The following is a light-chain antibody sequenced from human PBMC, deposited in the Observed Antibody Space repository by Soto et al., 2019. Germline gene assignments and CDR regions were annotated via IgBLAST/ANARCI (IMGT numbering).Light chain of an antibody. V-gene: IGKV3D-15*01. CDR1: QSISIN. J-gene: IGKJ5*01. Sequence: EIVLTQSPGTLSVSPGDRVTLSCRASQSISINLAWYQHKPGQAPRLLIHGASTRATGVPARISGSGSGTEFTLTISSLQSEDFAVYYCQQYNNWPITFGQGTRLEI. CDR2: GAS. CDR3: QQYNNWPIT.